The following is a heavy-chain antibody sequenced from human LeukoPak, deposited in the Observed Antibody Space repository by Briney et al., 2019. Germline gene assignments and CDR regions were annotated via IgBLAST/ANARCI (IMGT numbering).Heavy chain of an antibody. CDR3: ARGRGTMVRGGHYYYYMDV. CDR1: GGSFSGYY. V-gene: IGHV4-34*01. CDR2: INHSGST. Sequence: SETQSLTCAVYGGSFSGYYWSWIRQPPGKGLEWIGEINHSGSTNYNPSLKSRVTISVDTSKNQFSLKLSSVTAADTAVYYCARGRGTMVRGGHYYYYMDVWGKGTTVTVSS. D-gene: IGHD3-10*01. J-gene: IGHJ6*03.